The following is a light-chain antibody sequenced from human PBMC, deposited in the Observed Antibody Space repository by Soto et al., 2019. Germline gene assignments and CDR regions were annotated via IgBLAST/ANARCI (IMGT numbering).Light chain of an antibody. CDR3: QQYGSSPWT. J-gene: IGKJ1*01. Sequence: EIVLTQSPGTLSLSPGERSTLSCRASKSGSSSYLAWYKQKPGQAPRLLIYGASSRATGIPDRFSGSGSGTDFTLTISRLEPEDFAVYYCQQYGSSPWTFGQGTKVEIK. V-gene: IGKV3-20*01. CDR2: GAS. CDR1: KSGSSSY.